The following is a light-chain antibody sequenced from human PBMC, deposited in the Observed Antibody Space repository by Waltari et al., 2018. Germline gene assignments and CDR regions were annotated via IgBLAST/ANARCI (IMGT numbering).Light chain of an antibody. CDR2: EVS. CDR3: NSYTSSTTYV. V-gene: IGLV2-18*02. Sequence: QSALTQPPSVSGSPGQSVTISCTGTSSDVGSYNRVSWYQQPPGPAPKRMIYEVSNRPSGVPDRFSGSKSGNTSSLTISGLQAEDEADYYCNSYTSSTTYVFGTGTKVTVL. CDR1: SSDVGSYNR. J-gene: IGLJ1*01.